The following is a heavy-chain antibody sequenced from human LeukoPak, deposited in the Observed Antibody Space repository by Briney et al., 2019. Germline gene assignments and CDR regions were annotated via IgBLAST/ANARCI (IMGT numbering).Heavy chain of an antibody. V-gene: IGHV3-30*02. J-gene: IGHJ4*02. D-gene: IGHD6-13*01. CDR2: IRYDGSNK. CDR3: ARDYSSSWYGGFDY. Sequence: GGSLRLSCAASGFTFSSYGMHWVRQAPGKGLEWVAFIRYDGSNKYYADSVKGRFTISRDNSKNTLYLQMNSLRAEDTAVYYCARDYSSSWYGGFDYWGQGTLVTVSS. CDR1: GFTFSSYG.